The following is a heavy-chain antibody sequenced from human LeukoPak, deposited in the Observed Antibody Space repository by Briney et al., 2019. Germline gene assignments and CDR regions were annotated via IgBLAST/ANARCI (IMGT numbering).Heavy chain of an antibody. V-gene: IGHV4-59*04. J-gene: IGHJ4*01. CDR3: VVAVAAIDY. CDR2: LYLSGLR. Sequence: PSETLSLTCTVSGGSISSYYWSWIRQPQGRGLEWIGSLYLSGLRYYNPSLKSRVAISVDMSKNQFYLKVNSVTAADTALYFCVVAVAAIDYWGHGLLVTVSS. D-gene: IGHD6-19*01. CDR1: GGSISSYY.